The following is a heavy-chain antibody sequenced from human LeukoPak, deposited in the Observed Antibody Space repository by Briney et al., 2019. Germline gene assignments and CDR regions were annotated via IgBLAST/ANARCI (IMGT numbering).Heavy chain of an antibody. CDR1: GYTLTELS. V-gene: IGHV1-24*01. D-gene: IGHD1-26*01. Sequence: GVSVKVSCKVSGYTLTELSMHWVRQAPGKGLEWMGGFDPEDGETIYAQKFQGRVTMTEDTSTDTAYMELSSLRSEDTAVYYCATDGDGRRYAFDIWGQGTMVTVSS. CDR2: FDPEDGET. CDR3: ATDGDGRRYAFDI. J-gene: IGHJ3*02.